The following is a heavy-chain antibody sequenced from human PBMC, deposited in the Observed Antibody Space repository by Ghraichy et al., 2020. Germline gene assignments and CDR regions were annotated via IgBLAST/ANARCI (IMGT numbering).Heavy chain of an antibody. CDR2: ISFNSGYL. CDR3: ARGGYSSSFFDH. Sequence: LTCAASEFTFSSYTMNWVRQAPGKGLEWVSSISFNSGYLYYADSVKGRFTISRDNAKNSLFLQMDSLRTEDTAVYYCARGGYSSSFFDHWGQGTQVTVSS. D-gene: IGHD6-13*01. CDR1: EFTFSSYT. J-gene: IGHJ4*02. V-gene: IGHV3-21*01.